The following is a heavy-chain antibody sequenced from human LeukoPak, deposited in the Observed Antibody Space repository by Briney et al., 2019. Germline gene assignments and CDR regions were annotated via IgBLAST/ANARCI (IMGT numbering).Heavy chain of an antibody. CDR2: IKQDGSEK. CDR3: ASSYYYYYMDV. Sequence: GGSLRLSCAASGFTFSSYWMSWVRQAPGKGLEWVANIKQDGSEKYYVDSVKGRFTISRDNAKNSLYLQMNSLRAEDTAVYYCASSYYYYYMDVWGKGTTVTVSS. J-gene: IGHJ6*03. CDR1: GFTFSSYW. V-gene: IGHV3-7*01.